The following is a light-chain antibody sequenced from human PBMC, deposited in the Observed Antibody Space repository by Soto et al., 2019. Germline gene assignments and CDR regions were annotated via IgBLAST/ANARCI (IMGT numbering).Light chain of an antibody. Sequence: EIVWTQSPGTLSVSAGERAPLSCRASQSVSSYLAWSQQKPGQAPRLLIYEASNRATGIPARFSGSGSGTDFTLTSSSLEPEDFAVYYCQQRSNWPITFGQGTKVDIK. CDR3: QQRSNWPIT. V-gene: IGKV3-11*01. CDR1: QSVSSY. CDR2: EAS. J-gene: IGKJ1*01.